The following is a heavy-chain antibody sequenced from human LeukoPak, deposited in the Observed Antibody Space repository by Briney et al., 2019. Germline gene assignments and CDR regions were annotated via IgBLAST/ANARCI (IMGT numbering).Heavy chain of an antibody. Sequence: RTYYRSKWYNDYAVSVKSRITINPDTSKNQFSLQLNSVTPEDTAVYYCARGEQQLVLPFDYWGQGTLVTVSS. D-gene: IGHD6-13*01. CDR3: ARGEQQLVLPFDY. CDR2: TYYRSKWYN. V-gene: IGHV6-1*01. J-gene: IGHJ4*02.